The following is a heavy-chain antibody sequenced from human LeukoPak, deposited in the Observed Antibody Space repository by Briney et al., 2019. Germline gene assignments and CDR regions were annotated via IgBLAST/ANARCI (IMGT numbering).Heavy chain of an antibody. J-gene: IGHJ4*02. CDR2: IYYNGST. CDR1: GGSISSYY. Sequence: SETLSLTCTVSGGSISSYYWSWIRQPPGKGLEWIGYIYYNGSTNYNPSLKSRVTISVDASKNQFSLKLSSVTAADTAVYYCARRYCTNGVCSDDYWGQGTLVTVSS. CDR3: ARRYCTNGVCSDDY. V-gene: IGHV4-59*01. D-gene: IGHD2-8*01.